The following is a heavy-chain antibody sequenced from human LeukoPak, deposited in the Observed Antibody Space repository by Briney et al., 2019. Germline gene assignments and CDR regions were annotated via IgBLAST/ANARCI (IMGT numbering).Heavy chain of an antibody. CDR3: ARGKGFVGHFDS. CDR1: GGTFRSNA. Sequence: ASVKVSCKASGGTFRSNAISRVRQAPGQGPEWTGRIIPILGTAEYAEKFQGRVTISADKSTSTAYMELSSLKSEDTALYYCARGKGFVGHFDSWGQGTRVTVSS. V-gene: IGHV1-69*04. CDR2: IIPILGTA. D-gene: IGHD2-15*01. J-gene: IGHJ4*02.